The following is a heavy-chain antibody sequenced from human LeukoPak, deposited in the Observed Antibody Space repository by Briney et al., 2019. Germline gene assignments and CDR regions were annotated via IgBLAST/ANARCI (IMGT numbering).Heavy chain of an antibody. CDR1: GFTFGDYG. CDR2: INWNGGST. V-gene: IGHV3-20*01. CDR3: ARVFMEMATSLIDY. Sequence: PGGSLRLSCAASGFTFGDYGMSWVRQAPGKGLEWVSGINWNGGSTGYADSVKGRFTISRDNAKNSLYLQMNSLRAEDTALYDCARVFMEMATSLIDYWGQGTLVTVST. D-gene: IGHD5-24*01. J-gene: IGHJ4*02.